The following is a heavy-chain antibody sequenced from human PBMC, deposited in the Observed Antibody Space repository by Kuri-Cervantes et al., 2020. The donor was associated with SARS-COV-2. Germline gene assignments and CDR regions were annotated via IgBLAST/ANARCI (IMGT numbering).Heavy chain of an antibody. CDR2: IYHSGST. J-gene: IGHJ4*02. CDR3: ARGVGYYYDSSGQGPYFDY. CDR1: GGSISSSNW. D-gene: IGHD3-22*01. V-gene: IGHV4-4*02. Sequence: GSLRLSCAVSGGSISSSNWWSWVRQPPGKGLEWIGEIYHSGSTNYNPSLKSRVTISVDTSKNQFSLKLSSVTAADTAVYYCARGVGYYYDSSGQGPYFDYWGQGTLVTVSS.